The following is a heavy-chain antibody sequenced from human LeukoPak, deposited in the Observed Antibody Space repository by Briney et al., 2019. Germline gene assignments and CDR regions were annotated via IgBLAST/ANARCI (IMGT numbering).Heavy chain of an antibody. CDR1: GYIFTGYA. CDR2: INAGNGNT. V-gene: IGHV1-3*01. CDR3: ARAAGYCSSTSCQSPSDYGMDV. Sequence: ASVKVSCKASGYIFTGYAMHWVRQAPGQRLEWMGWINAGNGNTKYSQKFQGRVTITRDTSASTAYMELSSLRSEDTAVYYCARAAGYCSSTSCQSPSDYGMDVWGQGTTVTVSS. D-gene: IGHD2-2*01. J-gene: IGHJ6*02.